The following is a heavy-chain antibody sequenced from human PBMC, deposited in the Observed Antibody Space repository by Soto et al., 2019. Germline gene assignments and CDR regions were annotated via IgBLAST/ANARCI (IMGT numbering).Heavy chain of an antibody. CDR3: ARHSALSWFGESHGAFDI. CDR2: IYYSGNT. Sequence: QVQLQESGPGLVKPSETLSLTCTFSGGSISNYHWSWIRQPPGKGLEWIGYIYYSGNTNYNPSLKCRVTISVDTSKNQFSLKLNSVTAADTAMYYCARHSALSWFGESHGAFDIWGQGTMVTVSS. V-gene: IGHV4-59*08. CDR1: GGSISNYH. J-gene: IGHJ3*02. D-gene: IGHD3-10*01.